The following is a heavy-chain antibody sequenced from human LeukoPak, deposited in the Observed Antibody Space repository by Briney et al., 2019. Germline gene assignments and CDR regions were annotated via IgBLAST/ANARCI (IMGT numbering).Heavy chain of an antibody. J-gene: IGHJ4*02. CDR3: ARGWELLYYFDY. V-gene: IGHV1-8*03. Sequence: ASVKVSCKXSGYTFTSYDINWVRQATGQGLEWMGWMNPNSGNTGYSQRFQGGVTITRNTSISTAYMELSSLRSEDTAVYYCARGWELLYYFDYWGQGTLVTVSS. CDR1: GYTFTSYD. D-gene: IGHD1-26*01. CDR2: MNPNSGNT.